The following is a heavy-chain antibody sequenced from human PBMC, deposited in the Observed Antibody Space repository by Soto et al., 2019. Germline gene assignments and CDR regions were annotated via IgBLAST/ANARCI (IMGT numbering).Heavy chain of an antibody. CDR1: GFTFSSYG. Sequence: LRLSCAASGFTFSSYGMHWVRQAPGKGLEWVAVISYDGSNKYYADSVKGRFTISRDNSKNTLYLQMNSLRAEDTAVYYCAKDQGGYSYGFDYWGQGTLVTVSS. D-gene: IGHD5-18*01. CDR3: AKDQGGYSYGFDY. J-gene: IGHJ4*02. CDR2: ISYDGSNK. V-gene: IGHV3-30*18.